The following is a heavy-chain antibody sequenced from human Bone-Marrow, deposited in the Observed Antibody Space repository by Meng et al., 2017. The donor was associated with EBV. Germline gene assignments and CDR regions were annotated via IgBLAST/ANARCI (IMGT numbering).Heavy chain of an antibody. D-gene: IGHD2-21*02. V-gene: IGHV1-8*01. J-gene: IGHJ4*02. CDR3: ARNLYGDGMRDY. Sequence: QVQVVQSGAEGKKPGASVKVSCKGSGYTFSSFDINWVRQATGQGLEWMGWMSPDSGKTGYAEKFQGRVTLTRDTSINTAYLELSSLTSEDTAVYYCARNLYGDGMRDYWGQGTLVTVSS. CDR1: GYTFSSFD. CDR2: MSPDSGKT.